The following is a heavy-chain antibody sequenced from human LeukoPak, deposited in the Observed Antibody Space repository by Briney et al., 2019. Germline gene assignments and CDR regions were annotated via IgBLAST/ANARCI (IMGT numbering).Heavy chain of an antibody. CDR1: GSTLTELP. V-gene: IGHV1-24*01. Sequence: ASVKVSCKISGSTLTELPIHWVRQAPGKGLEWMGGFDPEDGGTIYAQKFQGRVTMTEDTSTDTAYMELSSLRSEDTVVYYCATRGYGDYYFNYWGQGTLVTVSS. J-gene: IGHJ4*02. CDR3: ATRGYGDYYFNY. CDR2: FDPEDGGT. D-gene: IGHD4-17*01.